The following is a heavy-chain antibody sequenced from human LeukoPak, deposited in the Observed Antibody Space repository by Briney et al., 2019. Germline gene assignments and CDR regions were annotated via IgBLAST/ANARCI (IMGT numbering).Heavy chain of an antibody. D-gene: IGHD5-18*01. CDR2: ISGSGGST. Sequence: PGGSLRLSCAASGFTFSSYAMSWVRQAPGKGLEWVSAISGSGGSTYYADSVKGRFTISRGNSKNTLYLQMNSLRAEDTAVYYCAKDPLWSYGYFDYWGQGTLVTVSS. CDR3: AKDPLWSYGYFDY. CDR1: GFTFSSYA. J-gene: IGHJ4*02. V-gene: IGHV3-23*01.